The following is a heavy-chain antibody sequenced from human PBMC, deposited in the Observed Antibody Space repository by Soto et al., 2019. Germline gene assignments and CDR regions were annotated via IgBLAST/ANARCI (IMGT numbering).Heavy chain of an antibody. CDR2: IYYSGST. V-gene: IGHV4-59*08. Sequence: SETLSLTCTVSGGSISSYYWSWIRQPPGKGLEWIGYIYYSGSTNYNPSLKSRVTISVDTSKNQFSLKLSSVTAADTAVYYCASSLGYCSGDSCAPEQYYFDYWSQGTLVTVSA. CDR3: ASSLGYCSGDSCAPEQYYFDY. J-gene: IGHJ4*02. CDR1: GGSISSYY. D-gene: IGHD2-15*01.